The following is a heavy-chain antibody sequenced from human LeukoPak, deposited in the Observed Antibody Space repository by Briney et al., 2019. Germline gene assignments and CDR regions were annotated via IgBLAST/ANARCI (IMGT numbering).Heavy chain of an antibody. CDR3: ARAYHGMDV. J-gene: IGHJ6*02. V-gene: IGHV4-34*01. CDR2: INHSGST. Sequence: PSETLSLTCAVYGGSFSGYYWSWIRQPPGKGLEWIGEINHSGSTNYNPSLKSRVTISVDTSKNQFSLKLSSVTAADTAVYYCARAYHGMDVWGQGTTVTVSS. CDR1: GGSFSGYY.